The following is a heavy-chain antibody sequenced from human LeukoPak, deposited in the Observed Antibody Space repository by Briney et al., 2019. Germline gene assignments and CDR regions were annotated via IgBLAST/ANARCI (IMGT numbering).Heavy chain of an antibody. CDR1: GGSFSGYY. CDR2: INHSGST. D-gene: IGHD2-2*01. Sequence: SETPSLTCAVYGGSFSGYYWSWIRQPPGKGLEWIGEINHSGSTNYNPSLKSRVTISVDTSKNQFSLKLSSVTAADTAVYYCASGGYCSSTSCHHNWFDPWGQGTLVTVSS. J-gene: IGHJ5*02. V-gene: IGHV4-34*01. CDR3: ASGGYCSSTSCHHNWFDP.